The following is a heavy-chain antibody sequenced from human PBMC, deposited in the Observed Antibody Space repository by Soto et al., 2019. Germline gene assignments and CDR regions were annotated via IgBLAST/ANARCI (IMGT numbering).Heavy chain of an antibody. CDR1: GYTFTSYG. V-gene: IGHV1-18*01. Sequence: QVQLVQSGAEVKKPGASVKVSCKASGYTFTSYGISWVRQAPGQGLEWMGWISAYNGNTNYEQKLQGRVTMPTDTTTSTDYLELRSLRSDDTAVYYCARELGGQWLARYGLDVWGQGNTVTVS. CDR3: ARELGGQWLARYGLDV. J-gene: IGHJ6*02. D-gene: IGHD6-19*01. CDR2: ISAYNGNT.